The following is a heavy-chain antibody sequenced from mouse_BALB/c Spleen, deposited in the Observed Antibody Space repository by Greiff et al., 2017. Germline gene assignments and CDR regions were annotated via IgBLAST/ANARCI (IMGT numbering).Heavy chain of an antibody. CDR3: NYYGYFDY. Sequence: DVKLQESGAELVRSGASVKLSCTASGFNIKDYYMHWVKQRPEQGLEWIGWIDPENGDTEYAPKFQGKATMTADTSSNTAYLQLSSLTSEDTAVYYCNYYGYFDYWGQGTTLTVSS. D-gene: IGHD1-1*01. J-gene: IGHJ2*01. V-gene: IGHV14-4*02. CDR1: GFNIKDYY. CDR2: IDPENGDT.